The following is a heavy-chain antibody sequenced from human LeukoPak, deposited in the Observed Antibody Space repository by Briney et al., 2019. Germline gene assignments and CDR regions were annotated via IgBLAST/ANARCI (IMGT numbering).Heavy chain of an antibody. V-gene: IGHV4-59*01. J-gene: IGHJ4*02. CDR2: ISNSGTT. Sequence: SETLCLTSTVSGGSISTYYWNWIRQPPGKGLEWIGYISNSGTTTSNPSLKIRVTLSVDSSKTQFSLKLNSVTAADTAVYYCARSGGYSSSWSLWGQGTLVTVSS. CDR3: ARSGGYSSSWSL. CDR1: GGSISTYY. D-gene: IGHD6-13*01.